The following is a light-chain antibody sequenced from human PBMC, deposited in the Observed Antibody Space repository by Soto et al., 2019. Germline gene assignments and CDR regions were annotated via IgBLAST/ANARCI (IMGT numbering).Light chain of an antibody. CDR1: QSVGSS. J-gene: IGKJ1*01. Sequence: EIVFTQSTATLSLSPGERVTLSCRASQSVGSSLPWFQQKPGQAPRLLIYDASYRVSGIPARFSGSGSGTDFTLTISSLEPEDFVVYYCQQRSTWPRTFGQETKMEIK. CDR2: DAS. V-gene: IGKV3-11*01. CDR3: QQRSTWPRT.